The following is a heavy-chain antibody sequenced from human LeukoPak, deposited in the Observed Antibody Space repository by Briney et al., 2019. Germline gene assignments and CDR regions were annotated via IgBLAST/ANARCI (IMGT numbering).Heavy chain of an antibody. V-gene: IGHV1-69*01. CDR3: ARGGYCSSTSCYFDY. D-gene: IGHD2-2*01. Sequence: SVKVSCKASGGTFSSYAISWVRQAPGQGLEWMGGIIPIFGTANYAQKFQGRVTITADESTSTAYMELSSLRSEDTAVYYCARGGYCSSTSCYFDYWGQGTLVTVSS. CDR2: IIPIFGTA. J-gene: IGHJ4*02. CDR1: GGTFSSYA.